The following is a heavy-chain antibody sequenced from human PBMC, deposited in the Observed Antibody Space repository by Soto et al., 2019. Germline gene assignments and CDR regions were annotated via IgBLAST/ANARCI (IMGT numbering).Heavy chain of an antibody. D-gene: IGHD3-22*01. CDR1: GYSFPKYY. CDR2: IYPDDSDT. V-gene: IGHV5-51*01. CDR3: ARRTYYYDSSGYSPNYYYYYGMDV. J-gene: IGHJ6*02. Sequence: GESLKISCKGSGYSFPKYYIGWVRQMPGKDLEWMAIIYPDDSDTRYSPSLQGQVTISADKSISTAYLQWSSLKASDTAMYYCARRTYYYDSSGYSPNYYYYYGMDVWGQGTTVTVSS.